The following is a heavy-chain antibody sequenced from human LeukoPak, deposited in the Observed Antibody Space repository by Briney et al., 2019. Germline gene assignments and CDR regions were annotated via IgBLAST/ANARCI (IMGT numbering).Heavy chain of an antibody. CDR1: GGSISSYY. Sequence: SETLSLTCTVSGGSISSYYWSWIRQPAGKGLEWIGRIYTSGSTNYNPSLKSRVTMSVDTSKNQFSLKLSSVTAADTAVNYCARDYYDSSGLTPPDAFDIWGQGTMVTVSS. J-gene: IGHJ3*02. D-gene: IGHD3-22*01. CDR2: IYTSGST. CDR3: ARDYYDSSGLTPPDAFDI. V-gene: IGHV4-4*07.